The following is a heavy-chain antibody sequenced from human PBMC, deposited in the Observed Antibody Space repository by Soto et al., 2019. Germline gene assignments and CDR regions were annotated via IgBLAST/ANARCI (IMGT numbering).Heavy chain of an antibody. Sequence: PSETLSLTCTVSGDAINNYFWNWIRRTPGKGLEWIGYVSFTGDTRYSPSLNTRVTMSVDTAKNHFSLRLTSTTAADTAVYYCARDSRHRSFGYDNTGYYHKFDIWGQGTLVTSPQ. V-gene: IGHV4-59*01. CDR3: ARDSRHRSFGYDNTGYYHKFDI. D-gene: IGHD3-22*01. J-gene: IGHJ4*02. CDR1: GDAINNYF. CDR2: VSFTGDT.